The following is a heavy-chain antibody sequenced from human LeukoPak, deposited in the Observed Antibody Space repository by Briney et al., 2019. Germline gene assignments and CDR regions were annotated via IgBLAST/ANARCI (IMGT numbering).Heavy chain of an antibody. CDR3: ARDRDIWYSTGWSIYIDY. CDR2: IIPIFGIA. CDR1: GATFTSYA. Sequence: SVKVSCKASGATFTSYAISRVRQAPGQGLEWMGRIIPIFGIANYAQKFQGRVTITADKSTSTAYMELSSLRSEDTAVYYCARDRDIWYSTGWSIYIDYGSQPRLVTVYS. D-gene: IGHD6-13*01. V-gene: IGHV1-69*04. J-gene: IGHJ4*02.